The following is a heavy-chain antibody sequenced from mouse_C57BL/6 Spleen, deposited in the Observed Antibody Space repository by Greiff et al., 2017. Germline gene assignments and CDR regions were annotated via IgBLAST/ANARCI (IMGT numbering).Heavy chain of an antibody. D-gene: IGHD2-5*01. CDR1: GYAFSSYW. V-gene: IGHV1-80*01. J-gene: IGHJ3*01. CDR2: IYPGDGDT. Sequence: QVPLQQSGAELVKPGASVTISCKASGYAFSSYWMNWVKQRTGKGLEWIGQIYPGDGDTNYNGKFKGKATLTADKSSSTAYMQLSSLTSEDSAVYFCASSPYYSNYVAYWGQGTLVTVSA. CDR3: ASSPYYSNYVAY.